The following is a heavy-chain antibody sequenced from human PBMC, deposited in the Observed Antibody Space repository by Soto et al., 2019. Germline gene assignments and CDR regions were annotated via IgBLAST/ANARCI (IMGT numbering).Heavy chain of an antibody. CDR1: GYFFTSYY. CDR3: AREITYGGGSFSLGL. D-gene: IGHD3-10*01. J-gene: IGHJ4*02. CDR2: INPNNGGT. Sequence: ASMKVSCKTSGYFFTSYYIHWVRQAPGQGLEWVGWINPNNGGTNSAQKFQGRVTMTSDTSISTAYMEMSRLRSDDTALYYCAREITYGGGSFSLGLWGQGTLVTVSS. V-gene: IGHV1-2*02.